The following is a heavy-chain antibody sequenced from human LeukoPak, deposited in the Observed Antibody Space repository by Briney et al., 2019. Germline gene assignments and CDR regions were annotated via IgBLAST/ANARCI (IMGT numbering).Heavy chain of an antibody. CDR3: AKDPDPYGDYRVGLN. Sequence: GGSLRLSCAASGFTFSSYWMHWVRQAPGKGLVWVSRINSDGSSTSYADSVKGRFTISRDNAKNTLYLQMNSLRAEDTAVYYCAKDPDPYGDYRVGLNWGQGTLVTVSS. D-gene: IGHD4-17*01. CDR2: INSDGSST. CDR1: GFTFSSYW. V-gene: IGHV3-74*01. J-gene: IGHJ4*02.